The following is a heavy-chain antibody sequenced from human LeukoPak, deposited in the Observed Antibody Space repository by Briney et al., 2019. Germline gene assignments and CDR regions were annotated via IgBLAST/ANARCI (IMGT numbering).Heavy chain of an antibody. J-gene: IGHJ4*02. CDR3: ARVNLDRDSSGFAFDY. V-gene: IGHV1-69*05. Sequence: SVKVSCKASGGTFSSYAISWVRQAPGQGLEWIGGIIPIFGTANYAQKFQGRVTITTDESTRTAYMELSSLRSEDTAVYYCARVNLDRDSSGFAFDYWGQGTLVTVSS. D-gene: IGHD3-22*01. CDR1: GGTFSSYA. CDR2: IIPIFGTA.